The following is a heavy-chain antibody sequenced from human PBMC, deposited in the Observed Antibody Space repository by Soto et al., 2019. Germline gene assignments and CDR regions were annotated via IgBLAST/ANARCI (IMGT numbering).Heavy chain of an antibody. D-gene: IGHD4-17*01. CDR3: AGPYGDYLGVGY. J-gene: IGHJ4*02. V-gene: IGHV3-30-3*01. CDR2: ISYDGSNK. Sequence: GGSLRLSCAASGFTFSSYAMHWVRQAPGKGLEWVAVISYDGSNKYYADSVKGRFTISRDNSKNTLYLQMNSLRAEDTAVYYCAGPYGDYLGVGYWGQGTLVTVSS. CDR1: GFTFSSYA.